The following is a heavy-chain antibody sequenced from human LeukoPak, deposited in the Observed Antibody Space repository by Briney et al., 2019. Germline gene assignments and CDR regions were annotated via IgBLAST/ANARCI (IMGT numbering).Heavy chain of an antibody. CDR2: TYYSGST. J-gene: IGHJ3*02. CDR3: ARGENCSGGSCYGSDAFDI. D-gene: IGHD2-15*01. CDR1: GGSISSGGYY. Sequence: SETLSLTYTVSGGSISSGGYYWSWIRQHPGKGLEWIGYTYYSGSTYYNPSLKSRVTISVDTSKNQFSLKLSSVTAADTAVYYCARGENCSGGSCYGSDAFDIWGQGTMVTVSS. V-gene: IGHV4-31*03.